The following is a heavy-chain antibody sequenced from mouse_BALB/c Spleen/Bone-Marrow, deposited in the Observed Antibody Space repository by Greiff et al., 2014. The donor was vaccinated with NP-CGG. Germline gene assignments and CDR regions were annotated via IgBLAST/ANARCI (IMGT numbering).Heavy chain of an antibody. Sequence: VQLQQSGAELVKPGASVKLSCTASGFNIKDTYMHWVKQRPEQGLEWIGRIDPANGNTKYDPKFQGKATITADTSSNTAHLQLSSLTSEDTAVYYCARGLLQYYYAMDYWGQGTSVTVSS. J-gene: IGHJ4*01. CDR2: IDPANGNT. D-gene: IGHD2-3*01. CDR1: GFNIKDTY. V-gene: IGHV14-3*02. CDR3: ARGLLQYYYAMDY.